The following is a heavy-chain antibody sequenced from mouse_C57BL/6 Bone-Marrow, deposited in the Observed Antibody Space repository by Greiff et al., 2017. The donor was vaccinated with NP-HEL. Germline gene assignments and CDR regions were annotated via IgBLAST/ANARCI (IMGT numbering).Heavy chain of an antibody. D-gene: IGHD1-1*01. CDR3: ARNYYGKGSYAMDY. Sequence: VQLQQSGPELVKPGASVKISCKASGYSFTGYYMNWVKQSPEKSLEWIGEINPSTGGTTYNQKFKAKATLTVDKSSSTAYMQLKSLTDEDSAVYCCARNYYGKGSYAMDYWGQGTSVTVSA. J-gene: IGHJ4*01. CDR1: GYSFTGYY. V-gene: IGHV1-42*01. CDR2: INPSTGGT.